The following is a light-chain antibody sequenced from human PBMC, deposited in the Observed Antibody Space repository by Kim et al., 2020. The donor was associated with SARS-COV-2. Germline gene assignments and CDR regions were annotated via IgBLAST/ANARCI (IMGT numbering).Light chain of an antibody. CDR2: EDD. V-gene: IGLV6-57*03. J-gene: IGLJ2*01. Sequence: GKTVTISCTRSGGSIDDNYVHWYQQRPGGVPTTVIYEDDQRPSGVSDRFSGSIDNSANSASLTISGLKTEDEADYYCQSYNRSNVVFGGGTQLTVL. CDR3: QSYNRSNVV. CDR1: GGSIDDNY.